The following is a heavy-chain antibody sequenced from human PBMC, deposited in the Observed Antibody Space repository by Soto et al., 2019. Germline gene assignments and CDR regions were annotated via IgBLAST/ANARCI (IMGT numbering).Heavy chain of an antibody. D-gene: IGHD5-18*01. CDR3: ARAVFRGYSYGSRYNWFDP. Sequence: ASVKVSCKASGYTFTSYYMHWVRQAPGQGLEWMGIINPSGGSTSYAQKFQGRVTMTRDTSTSTVYMELSSLRSEDTAVYYCARAVFRGYSYGSRYNWFDPWGQGTLVTVSS. J-gene: IGHJ5*02. CDR1: GYTFTSYY. CDR2: INPSGGST. V-gene: IGHV1-46*01.